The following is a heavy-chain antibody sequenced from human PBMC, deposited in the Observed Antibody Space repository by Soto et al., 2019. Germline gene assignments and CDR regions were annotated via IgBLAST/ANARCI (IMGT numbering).Heavy chain of an antibody. CDR3: ARVGGYDSSGYDCYYYYGMDV. D-gene: IGHD3-22*01. J-gene: IGHJ6*02. CDR1: GGSISSYY. CDR2: IYYSGST. V-gene: IGHV4-59*01. Sequence: SETLSLTCTVSGGSISSYYWSWIRQPPGKGLEWIGYIYYSGSTNYNPSLKSRVTISVDTSKNQFSLKLSPVTAADTAVYYCARVGGYDSSGYDCYYYYGMDVWGQGTTVTVSS.